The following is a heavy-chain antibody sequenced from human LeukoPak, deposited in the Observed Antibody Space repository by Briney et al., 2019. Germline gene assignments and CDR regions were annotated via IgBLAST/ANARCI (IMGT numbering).Heavy chain of an antibody. D-gene: IGHD6-13*01. J-gene: IGHJ6*02. CDR1: GFTFSSYA. Sequence: PGGSLRLSCAASGFTFSSYAMGWVRQAPGKGLEWVSAISGSGGSTYYADSVKGRFTISRDNSKNTLYLQMNSLRAEDTAVYYCARTKSDSSSWTYYYYGMDVWGQGTTVTVSS. V-gene: IGHV3-23*01. CDR3: ARTKSDSSSWTYYYYGMDV. CDR2: ISGSGGST.